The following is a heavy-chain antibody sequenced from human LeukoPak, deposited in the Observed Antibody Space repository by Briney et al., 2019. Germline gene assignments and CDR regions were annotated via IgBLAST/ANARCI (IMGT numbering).Heavy chain of an antibody. CDR2: ISSSSSYI. Sequence: GGSLRLSCAASGFTFSSYSMNWVRQAPGKGLEWVSSISSSSSYIYYADSVKGRFTISRDNAKNSLYLQMNSLRAEDTAVYYCARDIARDSGGYYYGDDAFDIWGQGTMVTVSS. CDR1: GFTFSSYS. V-gene: IGHV3-21*01. D-gene: IGHD3-22*01. CDR3: ARDIARDSGGYYYGDDAFDI. J-gene: IGHJ3*02.